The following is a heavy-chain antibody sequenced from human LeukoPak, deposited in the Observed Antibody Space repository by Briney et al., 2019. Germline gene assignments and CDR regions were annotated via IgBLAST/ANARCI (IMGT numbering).Heavy chain of an antibody. Sequence: SETLSLTCTVSGGSISSYYWSWIRQPPGKGLEWIGYIYYSGSTNYNPSLKSRVTIPVDTSKNQFSLKLSSVTAADTAVYYCAREGIAVAGLFDYWGQGTLVTVSS. J-gene: IGHJ4*02. CDR3: AREGIAVAGLFDY. V-gene: IGHV4-59*01. CDR1: GGSISSYY. CDR2: IYYSGST. D-gene: IGHD6-19*01.